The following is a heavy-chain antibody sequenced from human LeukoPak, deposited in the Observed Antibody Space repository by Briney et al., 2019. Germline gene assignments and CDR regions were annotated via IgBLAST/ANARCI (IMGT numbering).Heavy chain of an antibody. Sequence: GSLRLSFAASGFTFSSYSMNWVRQAPGKGLEWGLSISSSSSYIYYADSVKGRFTISRDNAKNSLYLQMNSLRAEDTAVYYCARGLGSSSSSDAFDIWGQGTMVTVSS. CDR1: GFTFSSYS. D-gene: IGHD6-6*01. CDR2: ISSSSSYI. CDR3: ARGLGSSSSSDAFDI. J-gene: IGHJ3*02. V-gene: IGHV3-21*01.